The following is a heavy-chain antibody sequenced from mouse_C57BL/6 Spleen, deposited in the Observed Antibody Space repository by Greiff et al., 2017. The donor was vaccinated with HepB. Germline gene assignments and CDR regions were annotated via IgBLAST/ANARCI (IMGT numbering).Heavy chain of an antibody. CDR3: ARWAYYSNPYAMDY. Sequence: EVQLVESGGGLVQPGGSLSLSCAASGFTFTDYYMSWVRQPPGKALEWLGFIRNKANGYTTEYSASVKGRFTISRDNSQSILYLQMNALRAEDSATYYCARWAYYSNPYAMDYWGQGTSVTVSS. V-gene: IGHV7-3*01. D-gene: IGHD2-5*01. J-gene: IGHJ4*01. CDR2: IRNKANGYTT. CDR1: GFTFTDYY.